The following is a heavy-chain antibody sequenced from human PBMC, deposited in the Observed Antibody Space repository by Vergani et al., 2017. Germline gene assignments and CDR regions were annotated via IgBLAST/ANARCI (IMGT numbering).Heavy chain of an antibody. V-gene: IGHV4-59*08. CDR3: ARGAQGAGGYGMDV. CDR1: GGSISSYY. J-gene: IGHJ6*02. Sequence: QVQLQESGPGLVKPSETLSLTCTVSGGSISSYYWSWIRQPPGKGLEWIGYIYYSGSTYYNPSLKSRVTISVDTSKNQFSLKLSSVTAADTAVYYCARGAQGAGGYGMDVWGQGTTVTVSS. CDR2: IYYSGST. D-gene: IGHD1-26*01.